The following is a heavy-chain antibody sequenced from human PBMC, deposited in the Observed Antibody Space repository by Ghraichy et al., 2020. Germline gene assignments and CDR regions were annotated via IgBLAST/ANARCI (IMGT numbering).Heavy chain of an antibody. CDR2: INQDGSGV. J-gene: IGHJ5*02. CDR3: ARDPQFQAIDL. Sequence: GGSLRLSCAASGFTFSNYWMCWVRQAPGKGLEWVANINQDGSGVYYVDSVKGRFTLSRDNAKKSLYLQMNSLRAEDTAVYYCARDPQFQAIDLWGQGTRVTVSS. V-gene: IGHV3-7*01. CDR1: GFTFSNYW.